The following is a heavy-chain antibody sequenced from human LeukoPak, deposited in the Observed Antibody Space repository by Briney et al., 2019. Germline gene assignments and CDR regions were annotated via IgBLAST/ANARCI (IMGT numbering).Heavy chain of an antibody. D-gene: IGHD1-1*01. CDR1: GYTFTRYG. CDR3: ARSVGPGTDSDYYYYYMDV. J-gene: IGHJ6*03. CDR2: ISAYNGNT. Sequence: GASVKVSCKTSGYTFTRYGISWVRQAPGQGLEWMGWISAYNGNTNYAQKIQGRVTMTTDTSTRTAYMELRSLRSDDTAVYYCARSVGPGTDSDYYYYYMDVWGKGTTVTVSS. V-gene: IGHV1-18*01.